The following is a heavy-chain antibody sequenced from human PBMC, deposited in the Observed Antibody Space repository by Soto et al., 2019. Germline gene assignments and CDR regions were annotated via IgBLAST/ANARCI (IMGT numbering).Heavy chain of an antibody. J-gene: IGHJ5*02. V-gene: IGHV1-8*01. CDR2: MNPYSDNT. Sequence: QVQLVQSGAEVKKPGASVKVSCKASGYTFTDYDINWVRQAAGQGLEWMGWMNPYSDNTGYAQKFQGRVTMTRDTSMSTAYMELSSLRSEDTAVYYCARGRFRRTWLDPWGQGTLVTVSS. CDR1: GYTFTDYD. D-gene: IGHD3-16*01. CDR3: ARGRFRRTWLDP.